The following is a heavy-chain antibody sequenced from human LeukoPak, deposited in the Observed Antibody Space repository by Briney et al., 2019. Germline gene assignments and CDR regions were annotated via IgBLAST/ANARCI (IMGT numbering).Heavy chain of an antibody. D-gene: IGHD3-10*01. CDR1: GGTFSSCA. V-gene: IGHV1-69*13. J-gene: IGHJ6*02. CDR2: IIPIFGTA. Sequence: GASVKVSCKASGGTFSSCAISWVRQAPGQGLEWMGGIIPIFGTANYAQKFQGRVTITADESTSTAYMELSSLRSEDTAVYYCARSNFPMVRGGHYYYYGMDVWGQGTTVTVSS. CDR3: ARSNFPMVRGGHYYYYGMDV.